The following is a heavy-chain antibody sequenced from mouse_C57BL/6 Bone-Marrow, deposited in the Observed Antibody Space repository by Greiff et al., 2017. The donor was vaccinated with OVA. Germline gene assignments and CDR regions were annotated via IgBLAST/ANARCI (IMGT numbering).Heavy chain of an antibody. J-gene: IGHJ1*03. V-gene: IGHV1-15*01. CDR2: IDPETGGT. D-gene: IGHD2-1*01. Sequence: VQLQQSGAELVRPGASVTLSCKASGYTFTDYEMHWVKQTPVHGLEWIGAIDPETGGTAYNQKFKGKAILTADKSSSTAYMELRSLTSEDSAVYYCARGHYGNYGWYFDVWGTGTTVTVSS. CDR1: GYTFTDYE. CDR3: ARGHYGNYGWYFDV.